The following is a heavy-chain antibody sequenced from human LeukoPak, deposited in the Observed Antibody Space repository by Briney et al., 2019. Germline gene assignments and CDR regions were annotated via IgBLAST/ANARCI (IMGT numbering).Heavy chain of an antibody. V-gene: IGHV1-18*01. CDR3: ARDRASGIVDY. D-gene: IGHD6-13*01. Sequence: ASVKLSCKASGYTFTSYVINWVRQAPGQRLEWMGWISPYNGNTNYAQKLQGTVTVTTDTSTSTAYMELRSLRPDDTAVYYCARDRASGIVDYWGQGTLVTVSS. CDR1: GYTFTSYV. J-gene: IGHJ4*02. CDR2: ISPYNGNT.